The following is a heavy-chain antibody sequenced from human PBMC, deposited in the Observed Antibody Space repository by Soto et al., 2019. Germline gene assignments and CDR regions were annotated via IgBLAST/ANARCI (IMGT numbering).Heavy chain of an antibody. V-gene: IGHV4-31*01. CDR3: ATAGVAHTLTVGHNWCDP. CDR1: GGSISSGGYY. Sequence: QVQLQESGPGLVKPSQTLSLTCNVSGGSISSGGYYWSWIRQHPGKGLEWIGYIYYSGRTYYNPSLKSQVTISVDTSKSQFSLRLSSVTAEDTAVYYCATAGVAHTLTVGHNWCDPWGQGTLVTVSS. J-gene: IGHJ5*02. CDR2: IYYSGRT. D-gene: IGHD3-22*01.